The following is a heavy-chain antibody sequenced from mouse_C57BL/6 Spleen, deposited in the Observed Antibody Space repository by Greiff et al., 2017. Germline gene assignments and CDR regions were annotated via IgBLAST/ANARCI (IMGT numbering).Heavy chain of an antibody. CDR2: ISDGGSYT. CDR3: ARDSGLRPGYFDY. Sequence: EVMLVESGGGLVKPGGSLKLSCAASGFTFSSYAMSWVRQTPEKRLEWVATISDGGSYTYYPNNVKGRFTISRDNAKNNLYLQMSHLKSEDTAMYYCARDSGLRPGYFDYWGQGTTLTVSS. CDR1: GFTFSSYA. J-gene: IGHJ2*01. D-gene: IGHD3-2*02. V-gene: IGHV5-4*01.